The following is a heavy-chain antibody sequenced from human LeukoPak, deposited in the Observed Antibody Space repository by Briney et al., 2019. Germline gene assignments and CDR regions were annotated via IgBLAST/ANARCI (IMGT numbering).Heavy chain of an antibody. D-gene: IGHD4-23*01. V-gene: IGHV3-23*01. Sequence: GGSLRLSCAASGFTFGSYAMSWVRQAPGKELEWVSAISGNGANTYYADSVKGRFTISRDNSKNTLYLEMNSLRAEDTAVYYCVQVSPSGGNPSWGQGTLVTVSS. J-gene: IGHJ4*02. CDR3: VQVSPSGGNPS. CDR2: ISGNGANT. CDR1: GFTFGSYA.